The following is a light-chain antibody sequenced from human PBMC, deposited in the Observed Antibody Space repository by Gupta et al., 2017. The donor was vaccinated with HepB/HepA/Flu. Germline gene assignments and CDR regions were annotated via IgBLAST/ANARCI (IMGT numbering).Light chain of an antibody. CDR3: FLSYSGAGV. Sequence: QSVLPHAPSLTVSPGGTVTLTCDSSTGAVTSGHSPYWFQQKPGQAPRTLIYDTSNKHSWTPARFSGSRLGGKAALTLAGAQPDDEADYYCFLSYSGAGVFGTGTTVTVL. CDR1: TGAVTSGHS. J-gene: IGLJ1*01. V-gene: IGLV7-46*01. CDR2: DTS.